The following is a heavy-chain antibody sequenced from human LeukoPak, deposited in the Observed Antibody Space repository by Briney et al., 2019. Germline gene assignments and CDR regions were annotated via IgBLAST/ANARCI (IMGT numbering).Heavy chain of an antibody. CDR3: ASRRPYCSSTSCYSSIY. Sequence: GESLKISCKGSGYSFTSYWIGWVRQMPGKGLEWMGIIYPGDSDTRYSPSFQGQVTISADKSISTAYLQWSSLKASDTAMYYCASRRPYCSSTSCYSSIYWGQGTLVTVSS. CDR2: IYPGDSDT. J-gene: IGHJ4*02. CDR1: GYSFTSYW. V-gene: IGHV5-51*01. D-gene: IGHD2-2*01.